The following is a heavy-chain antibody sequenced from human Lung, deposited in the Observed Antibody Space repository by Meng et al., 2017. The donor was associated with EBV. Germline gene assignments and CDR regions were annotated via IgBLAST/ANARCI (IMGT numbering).Heavy chain of an antibody. V-gene: IGHV4-31*03. CDR1: GGSVDSGAYY. J-gene: IGHJ4*02. CDR2: IYYSGST. CDR3: ARLRLVWMFDY. Sequence: QLHLQESGSGLVKPSQTLSLTCTVSGGSVDSGAYYWSWIRQRPGKGLEWIGYIYYSGSTFYTPSLKSRATLSVDTSKNQFSLKLNSVTAADTAVYYCARLRLVWMFDYWGQGALVTVSS. D-gene: IGHD6-19*01.